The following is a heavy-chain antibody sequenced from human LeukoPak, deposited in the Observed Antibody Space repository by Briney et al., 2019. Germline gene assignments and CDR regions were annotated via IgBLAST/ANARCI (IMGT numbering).Heavy chain of an antibody. J-gene: IGHJ4*02. CDR1: GFTFISYS. CDR2: ISSSSSYI. D-gene: IGHD6-19*01. CDR3: ARGAVYSSGWYVDY. V-gene: IGHV3-21*01. Sequence: GGSLRLSCAASGFTFISYSMNWVRQAPGKGLEWVSSISSSSSYIYYADSVKGRFTISRDNAKNSLYLQMNSLRAEDTAVYCCARGAVYSSGWYVDYWGQGTLVTVSS.